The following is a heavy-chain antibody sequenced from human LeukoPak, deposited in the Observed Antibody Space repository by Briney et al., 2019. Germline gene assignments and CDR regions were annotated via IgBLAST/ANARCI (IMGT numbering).Heavy chain of an antibody. V-gene: IGHV1-46*01. Sequence: ASVKVSCKESGYSFTRFYVHWVRQAPGEGLEWLGMITADGTNTNYAQKFKARFTMTTGASTSTVYMELSSLRSEDTAIYYCAREFPSSLFFDQWGQGTLVTVSS. D-gene: IGHD6-6*01. J-gene: IGHJ4*02. CDR3: AREFPSSLFFDQ. CDR1: GYSFTRFY. CDR2: ITADGTNT.